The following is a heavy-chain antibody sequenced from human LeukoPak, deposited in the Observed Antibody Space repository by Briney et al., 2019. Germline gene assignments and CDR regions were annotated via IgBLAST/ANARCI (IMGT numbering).Heavy chain of an antibody. Sequence: SETLSLTCTVSGGSVSSSSYYWGWIRQPPGKRLEWIGSFSYGGTTDYNPSLKSRVTISVDTSRNQFSLKLSSVTVADTAVYYCARRPYDILTGYPFAPWGQGTLVIVSS. CDR1: GGSVSSSSYY. CDR2: FSYGGTT. CDR3: ARRPYDILTGYPFAP. V-gene: IGHV4-39*01. D-gene: IGHD3-9*01. J-gene: IGHJ5*02.